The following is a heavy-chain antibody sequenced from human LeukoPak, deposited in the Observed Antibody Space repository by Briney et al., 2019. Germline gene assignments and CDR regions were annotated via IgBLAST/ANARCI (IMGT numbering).Heavy chain of an antibody. CDR1: GMAFSRYC. Sequence: GSLRLSFTASGMAFSRYCMHLVPPAPGKGLGGVAFIRYDGSNKYYADSVKGRFTISRDNSKNTLYLQMNSLRAEDTAVYYCAKNPSVGATVNWGQGTLVTVSS. D-gene: IGHD1-26*01. CDR2: IRYDGSNK. V-gene: IGHV3-30*02. CDR3: AKNPSVGATVN. J-gene: IGHJ4*02.